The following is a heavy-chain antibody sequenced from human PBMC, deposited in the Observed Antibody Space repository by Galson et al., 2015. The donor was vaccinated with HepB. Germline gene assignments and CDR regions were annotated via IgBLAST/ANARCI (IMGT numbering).Heavy chain of an antibody. V-gene: IGHV7-4-1*02. Sequence: SVKVSCKASGYTFTSYAMNWVRQAPGQGLEWMGWINTDTGNPTYAQGFRGRFAFSLDTSVSTAYLQISSLMAEDTAVYFCARGKGYCSTTNCYFDYWGQGTLVTVSS. D-gene: IGHD2-2*01. CDR3: ARGKGYCSTTNCYFDY. J-gene: IGHJ4*02. CDR2: INTDTGNP. CDR1: GYTFTSYA.